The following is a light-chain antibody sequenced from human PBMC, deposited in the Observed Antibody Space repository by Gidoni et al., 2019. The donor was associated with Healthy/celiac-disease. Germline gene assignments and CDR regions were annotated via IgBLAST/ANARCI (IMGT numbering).Light chain of an antibody. V-gene: IGKV1-5*03. CDR2: KAS. CDR1: QSISSW. Sequence: DIQRTQSPSTLSASVGDRVTITCRASQSISSWLAWYQQKPGNAPTLLIYKASSLESGVTSRFRGRGSGTEFTLTISSLQPDDFATYYCQQYNSYPYTFGQGTKLEIK. J-gene: IGKJ2*01. CDR3: QQYNSYPYT.